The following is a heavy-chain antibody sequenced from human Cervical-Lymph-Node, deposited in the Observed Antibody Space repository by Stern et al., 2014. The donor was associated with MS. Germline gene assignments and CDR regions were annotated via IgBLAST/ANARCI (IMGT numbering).Heavy chain of an antibody. CDR2: TFLDGDR. Sequence: QVTLRESGPTLVKPTQTLTLTCTFSGFSLSNGVGEAWIRQPPGKALEGLALTFLDGDRRYSPSLTSRLTITKDTSKNQLVLTMTNMDPVDTATYYCARRRRYGSGRYHFDYWGQGILVTVSS. V-gene: IGHV2-5*02. J-gene: IGHJ4*02. CDR3: ARRRRYGSGRYHFDY. D-gene: IGHD6-19*01. CDR1: GFSLSNGVG.